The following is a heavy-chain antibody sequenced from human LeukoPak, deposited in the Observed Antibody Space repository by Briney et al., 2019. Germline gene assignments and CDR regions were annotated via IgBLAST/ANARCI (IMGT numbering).Heavy chain of an antibody. CDR3: ARVYTGNRWHFDY. Sequence: GGSLRLSCAASGFTFSTYWMSWVRQAPGKGLECVANIKRNGSEKYYVDSVKGRFTIFRDDAKSSLYLQMNSLRAEDTAVYFCARVYTGNRWHFDYWGQGTLVTVSS. V-gene: IGHV3-7*03. D-gene: IGHD2-2*02. CDR2: IKRNGSEK. J-gene: IGHJ4*02. CDR1: GFTFSTYW.